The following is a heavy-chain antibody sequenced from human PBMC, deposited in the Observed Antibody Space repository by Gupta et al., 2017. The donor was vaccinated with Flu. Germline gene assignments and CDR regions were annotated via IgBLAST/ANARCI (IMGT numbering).Heavy chain of an antibody. CDR2: ISSTSTYI. D-gene: IGHD1-26*01. CDR3: ARRLVGATGVFDY. J-gene: IGHJ4*02. Sequence: EVQLVESGGGLVKPGGSLRLACAASRITFSSYSMTWLRQAPGKGLEWVSYISSTSTYINYADSVKGRFTISRDNAENSLYLQMNSLRPEDTAVYYCARRLVGATGVFDYWGQGTLVIVSS. V-gene: IGHV3-21*02. CDR1: RITFSSYS.